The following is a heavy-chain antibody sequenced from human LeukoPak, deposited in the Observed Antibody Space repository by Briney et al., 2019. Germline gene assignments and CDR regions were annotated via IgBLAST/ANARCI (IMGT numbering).Heavy chain of an antibody. CDR3: ARLEGLLWFGEKGWFDP. V-gene: IGHV7-4-1*02. J-gene: IGHJ5*02. D-gene: IGHD3-10*01. CDR1: GYTFTSYA. Sequence: ASVKVSCKASGYTFTSYAMNWVRQAPGQGLEWMGWINTNTGNPTYAQGFTGRFVFSLDTSVSTAYLQISSLKAEDTAVYYCARLEGLLWFGEKGWFDPWGQGTLVTVSS. CDR2: INTNTGNP.